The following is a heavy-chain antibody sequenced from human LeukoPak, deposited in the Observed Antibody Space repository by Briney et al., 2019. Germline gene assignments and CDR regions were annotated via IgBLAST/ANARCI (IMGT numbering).Heavy chain of an antibody. V-gene: IGHV3-74*01. Sequence: GGSLRLSCAASGFIFSNSWVHWIRQAPERGLVWVSRMNSDGRTINYGDSVKGRFTTSRDNAKSTLYLQMSNLRAEDTAVYYCARGGNYYLDYWGQGTLVTVSS. CDR1: GFIFSNSW. D-gene: IGHD1-1*01. CDR2: MNSDGRTI. CDR3: ARGGNYYLDY. J-gene: IGHJ4*02.